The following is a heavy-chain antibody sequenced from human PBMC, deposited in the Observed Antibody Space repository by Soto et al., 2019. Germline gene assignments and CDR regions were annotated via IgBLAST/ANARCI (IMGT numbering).Heavy chain of an antibody. J-gene: IGHJ3*01. CDR1: GGSISSYY. V-gene: IGHV4-59*08. D-gene: IGHD1-1*01. CDR2: IYYRGST. CDR3: ASHFNRNDTYDAFDV. Sequence: SETLSLTCTVSGGSISSYYWSWIRQPPGRGLEWIGYIYYRGSTNSNPSLKSRVTISVDTSKNQFSLNLSSVTAADTAVYYCASHFNRNDTYDAFDVWGHGTMVTVS.